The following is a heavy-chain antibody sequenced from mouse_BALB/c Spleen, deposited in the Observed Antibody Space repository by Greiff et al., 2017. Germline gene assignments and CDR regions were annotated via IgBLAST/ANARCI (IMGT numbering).Heavy chain of an antibody. CDR2: IYPYNGGT. CDR1: GYTFTDYN. V-gene: IGHV1S29*02. J-gene: IGHJ4*01. D-gene: IGHD1-1*01. Sequence: EVQLQQSGPELVKPGASVKISCKASGYTFTDYNMHWVKQSHGKSLEWIGYIYPYNGGTGYNQKFKSKATLTVDNSSSTAYMELRSLTSEDSAVYYCARESYYYGSSYSYAMDYWGQGTSVTVSS. CDR3: ARESYYYGSSYSYAMDY.